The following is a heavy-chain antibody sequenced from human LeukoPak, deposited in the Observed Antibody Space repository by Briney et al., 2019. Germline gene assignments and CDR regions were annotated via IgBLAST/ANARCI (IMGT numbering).Heavy chain of an antibody. D-gene: IGHD3-22*01. CDR3: VVWGEDRSGHRFDF. CDR2: ISVSGGST. J-gene: IGHJ4*02. CDR1: GFTLSNFA. V-gene: IGHV3-23*01. Sequence: GGSLRLSCAASGFTLSNFAMTWVRQAPGKGLEWVSVISVSGGSTYYADSVKGRFTISRDSAKNTLYLQMNGLRVEDTAVYYCVVWGEDRSGHRFDFWGQGTLVTVSS.